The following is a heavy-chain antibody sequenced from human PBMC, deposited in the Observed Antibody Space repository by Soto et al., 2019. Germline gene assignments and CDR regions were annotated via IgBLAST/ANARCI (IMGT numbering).Heavy chain of an antibody. V-gene: IGHV4-34*01. J-gene: IGHJ4*02. CDR1: GGSFSGYY. Sequence: PSETLSLTCAVYGGSFSGYYWSWIRQPPGKGLEWIGEINHSGSTNYNPSLKSRVTISVDTSKNQFSLKLSSVTAADTAVYYCARGGGYSYGLSFFDYWGQGTLVTVSS. D-gene: IGHD5-18*01. CDR3: ARGGGYSYGLSFFDY. CDR2: INHSGST.